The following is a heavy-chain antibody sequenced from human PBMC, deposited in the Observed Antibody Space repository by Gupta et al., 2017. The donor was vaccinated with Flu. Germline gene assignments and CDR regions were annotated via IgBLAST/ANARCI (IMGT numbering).Heavy chain of an antibody. CDR2: INHSGST. Sequence: WIRQPPGKGLEWIGEINHSGSTNYNPSLKSRVTISVDTSKNQFSLKLSSVTAADTAVYYCARDSGLPPRFDYWGQGTLVTVSS. CDR3: ARDSGLPPRFDY. J-gene: IGHJ4*02. V-gene: IGHV4-34*01.